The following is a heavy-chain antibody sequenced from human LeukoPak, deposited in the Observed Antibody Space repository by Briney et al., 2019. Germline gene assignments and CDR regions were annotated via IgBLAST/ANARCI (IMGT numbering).Heavy chain of an antibody. J-gene: IGHJ4*02. Sequence: GGSLRLSCAASEFSFSTYAMTWVRQAPGKGLEWVAHIKEDGTEEYYVDSVKGRFTISRDNAKNSLSLQMNSLRAEDTAVYYCARWNNDWEFDYWGQGTLVSVSS. CDR2: IKEDGTEE. CDR3: ARWNNDWEFDY. CDR1: EFSFSTYA. V-gene: IGHV3-7*05. D-gene: IGHD1/OR15-1a*01.